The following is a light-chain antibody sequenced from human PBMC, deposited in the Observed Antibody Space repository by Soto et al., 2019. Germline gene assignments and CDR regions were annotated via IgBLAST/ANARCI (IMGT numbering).Light chain of an antibody. CDR1: SSNIGAGFD. CDR3: QSYDSSLSGSYV. V-gene: IGLV1-40*01. J-gene: IGLJ1*01. Sequence: HSVLTQPPSVSGAPGQRVTISCTGSSSNIGAGFDVHWYQHLPGTAPKLLIYGNTNRPSGVPDRFSGSNSGTSASLAITGLQAEDEADYYCQSYDSSLSGSYVVGNGTKVTV. CDR2: GNT.